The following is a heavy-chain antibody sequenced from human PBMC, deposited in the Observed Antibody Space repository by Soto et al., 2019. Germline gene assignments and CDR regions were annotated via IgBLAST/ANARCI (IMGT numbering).Heavy chain of an antibody. Sequence: QVILVQSGAEVQKPGASLKVSCKASGYIFSANYIHWVRQAPGQGLEWLGWINPHSGATNYAQKFLRRVTMSADTSDSTAYMDLARLKSDDTAVYYCVSAHALGFSNWFDPWGRGTLVTVSS. J-gene: IGHJ5*02. D-gene: IGHD3-10*01. V-gene: IGHV1-2*02. CDR1: GYIFSANY. CDR2: INPHSGAT. CDR3: VSAHALGFSNWFDP.